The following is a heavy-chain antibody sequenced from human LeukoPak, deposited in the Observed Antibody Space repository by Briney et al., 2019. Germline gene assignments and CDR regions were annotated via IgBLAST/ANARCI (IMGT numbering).Heavy chain of an antibody. Sequence: GGSLRLSCAASGFTFSSYAMSWVRQAPGKGLEWVSSISSSSSYIYYADSVKGRFTISRDNSKNTLYLQMNSLRAEDTAVYYCAKDLRVIVGPLTGWGQGTLVTVSS. J-gene: IGHJ4*02. CDR1: GFTFSSYA. CDR3: AKDLRVIVGPLTG. CDR2: ISSSSSYI. D-gene: IGHD1-26*01. V-gene: IGHV3-23*01.